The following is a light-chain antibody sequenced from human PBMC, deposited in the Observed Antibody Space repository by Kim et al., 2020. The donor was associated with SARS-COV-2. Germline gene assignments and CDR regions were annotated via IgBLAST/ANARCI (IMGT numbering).Light chain of an antibody. CDR1: KLGDKF. J-gene: IGLJ2*01. V-gene: IGLV3-1*01. CDR3: QTWDTSTVL. Sequence: SYELTQPPSVSVSPGQTATITCSGDKLGDKFACWCQQKAGQSPVLVIYQDNKRPSGIPERFSGSNSGNTATLTIRGTQPMDEAYYYCQTWDTSTVLFGGGTQLTVL. CDR2: QDN.